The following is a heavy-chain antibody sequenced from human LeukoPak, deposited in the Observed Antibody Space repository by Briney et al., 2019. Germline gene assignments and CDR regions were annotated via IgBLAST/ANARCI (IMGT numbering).Heavy chain of an antibody. D-gene: IGHD6-25*01. CDR3: ARGRASAFDV. CDR2: TYYTSKWNT. Sequence: SQTLSLTCAISGDSVSTSGVPWNWVRQSPSRGLEWLGRTYYTSKWNTDYAVSVKSRIVVNPDTSKNQFSLQLNSVTSEDTAVYYCARGRASAFDVWGQGTMVTVSS. V-gene: IGHV6-1*01. CDR1: GDSVSTSGVP. J-gene: IGHJ3*01.